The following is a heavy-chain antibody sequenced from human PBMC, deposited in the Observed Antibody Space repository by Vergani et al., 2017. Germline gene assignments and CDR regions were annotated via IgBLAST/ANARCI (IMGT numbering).Heavy chain of an antibody. CDR1: GGSISSGGYS. D-gene: IGHD3-22*01. Sequence: QVQLQESGPGLVKPSQTLSLTCAVSGGSISSGGYSWCWIRQPPGKGLEWIGYIYHSGSTYYNPSLKSRVTISVDTSKNQFSLKLSSVTAADTAVYYCARDRGDWANYYDSSGYYYVHYGMDVWGQGTTVTVSS. J-gene: IGHJ6*02. CDR3: ARDRGDWANYYDSSGYYYVHYGMDV. CDR2: IYHSGST. V-gene: IGHV4-30-2*01.